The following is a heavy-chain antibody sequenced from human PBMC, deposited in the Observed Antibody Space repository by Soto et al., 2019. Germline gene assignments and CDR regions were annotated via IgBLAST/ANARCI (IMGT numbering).Heavy chain of an antibody. J-gene: IGHJ4*02. V-gene: IGHV3-15*07. CDR2: IKSGIDGEAT. CDR1: GFTFKRAW. CDR3: STGLGTYYSRFDY. Sequence: EVQLVESGGGLVKPGGSLTLSCAASGFTFKRAWMNWVRQAPGKGLEWVGRIKSGIDGEATDYGAPVKGRSTISRDDSRNTLSLQMNSLKTEDTAIYYCSTGLGTYYSRFDYWGRGTLVTVSS. D-gene: IGHD3-10*01.